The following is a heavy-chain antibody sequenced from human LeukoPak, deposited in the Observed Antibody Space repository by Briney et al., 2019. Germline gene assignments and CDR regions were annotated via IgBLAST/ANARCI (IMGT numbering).Heavy chain of an antibody. D-gene: IGHD2-15*01. CDR1: GYTFTSYY. J-gene: IGHJ5*02. CDR2: INPIGGST. CDR3: ARGPQPGYCSGGSCYSSWFDP. V-gene: IGHV1-46*01. Sequence: EASVKVSCKASGYTFTSYYMHWVRQAPGQGLDWMGIINPIGGSTSYAQKFQGRVTMTRDMSTSTVYMELSSLRSEDTAVYYCARGPQPGYCSGGSCYSSWFDPWGQGTLVTVSS.